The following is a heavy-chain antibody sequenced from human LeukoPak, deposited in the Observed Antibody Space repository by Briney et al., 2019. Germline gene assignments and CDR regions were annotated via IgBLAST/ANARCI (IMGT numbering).Heavy chain of an antibody. D-gene: IGHD4-17*01. CDR3: AKDLHGDYTLDH. Sequence: PGGSLRLSCAASGFTFSRYAMHWVRQAPGKGLEWVAFIHYDGSNKHYADSVKGRFTISRDNSKNTLYLQMNSLRTEDTTVYYCAKDLHGDYTLDHWGQGTLVTVSS. CDR2: IHYDGSNK. V-gene: IGHV3-30*02. CDR1: GFTFSRYA. J-gene: IGHJ4*02.